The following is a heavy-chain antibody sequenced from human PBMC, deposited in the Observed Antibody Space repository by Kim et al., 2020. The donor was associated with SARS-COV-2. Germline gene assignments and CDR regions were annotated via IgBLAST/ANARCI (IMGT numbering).Heavy chain of an antibody. V-gene: IGHV3-15*01. CDR1: GFTFSNAW. D-gene: IGHD3-3*01. CDR3: TTKPYYDFWSGYYAGDAFDI. CDR2: IKSKTDGGTT. J-gene: IGHJ3*02. Sequence: GVSLRLSCAASGFTFSNAWMSWVRQAPGKGLEWVGRIKSKTDGGTTDYAAPVKGRFTISRDDSKNTLYLQMNSLKTEDTAVYYCTTKPYYDFWSGYYAGDAFDIWGQGTMVTVSS.